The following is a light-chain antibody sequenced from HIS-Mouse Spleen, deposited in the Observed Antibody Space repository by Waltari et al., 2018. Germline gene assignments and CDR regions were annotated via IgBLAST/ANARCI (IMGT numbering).Light chain of an antibody. CDR1: ALPKKY. CDR2: EDS. J-gene: IGLJ2*01. V-gene: IGLV3-10*01. CDR3: YSTDSSGNHRV. Sequence: SYELTQPPSVSVSPGQTASNPCPGDALPKKYAYWYQQKSGQAPVLVIYEDSKRPSGIPERFSGSSSGTMATLTISGAQVEDEADYYCYSTDSSGNHRVFGGGTKLTVL.